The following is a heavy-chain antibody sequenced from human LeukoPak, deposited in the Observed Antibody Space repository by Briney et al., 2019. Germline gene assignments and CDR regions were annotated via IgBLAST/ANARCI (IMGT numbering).Heavy chain of an antibody. CDR3: AKDQYWDCSTASCYFHY. Sequence: GGSLRLSCAASGFIFSNYAMSWVRQAPGKGLEWVSGISGGSSSTYYADSVKGRFTISRDNSKNTLYLQMNSLRAEDTAVYYCAKDQYWDCSTASCYFHYWGRGALVTVSS. D-gene: IGHD2-2*01. CDR1: GFIFSNYA. J-gene: IGHJ4*02. CDR2: ISGGSSST. V-gene: IGHV3-23*01.